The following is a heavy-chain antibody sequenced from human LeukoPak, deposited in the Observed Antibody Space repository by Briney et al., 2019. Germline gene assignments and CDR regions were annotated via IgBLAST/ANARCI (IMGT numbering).Heavy chain of an antibody. Sequence: PSGGSLRLSCASSGFTFSSYAMSWVRQAPGKGLEWVSGIGASGGSTYYADSVKGRFTISRGNSKNTLYLQMNSLRTEDTAVYYCAKAEGYDILTGLDYWGQGTLVTVSS. CDR3: AKAEGYDILTGLDY. J-gene: IGHJ4*02. CDR1: GFTFSSYA. D-gene: IGHD3-9*01. CDR2: IGASGGST. V-gene: IGHV3-23*01.